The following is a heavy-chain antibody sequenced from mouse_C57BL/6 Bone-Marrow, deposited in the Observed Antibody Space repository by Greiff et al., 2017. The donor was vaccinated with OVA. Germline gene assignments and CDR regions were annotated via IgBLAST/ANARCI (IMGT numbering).Heavy chain of an antibody. CDR1: GYTFTSYW. V-gene: IGHV1-69*01. CDR2: IDPSDSYT. J-gene: IGHJ3*01. Sequence: VQLQQPGAELVMPGASVKLSCKASGYTFTSYWMHWVKQRPGQGLEWIGEIDPSDSYTNYNQKFKGKSTLTVDKSSSTAYMQLSSLTSEDSAVYYCARGSPGIDYWGQGTLVTVSA. CDR3: ARGSPGIDY.